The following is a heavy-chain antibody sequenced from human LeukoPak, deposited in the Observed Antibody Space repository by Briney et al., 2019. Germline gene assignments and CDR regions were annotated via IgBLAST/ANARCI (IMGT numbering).Heavy chain of an antibody. J-gene: IGHJ4*02. Sequence: SETLSLTCAVYGGSFSGYYWSWIRQPPGKGPEWIGYIYYSGSTNYNPSLKSRVTISVDTSKNQFSLKLSPVTAADTAVYYCARGVVIAPQTFDYWGQGTLVTVSS. CDR3: ARGVVIAPQTFDY. D-gene: IGHD2-21*01. V-gene: IGHV4-59*01. CDR2: IYYSGST. CDR1: GGSFSGYY.